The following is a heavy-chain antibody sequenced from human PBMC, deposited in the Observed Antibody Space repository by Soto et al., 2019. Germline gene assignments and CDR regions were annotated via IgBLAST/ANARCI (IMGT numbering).Heavy chain of an antibody. D-gene: IGHD6-13*01. V-gene: IGHV3-11*06. Sequence: QVQLVESGGGLVKPGGSLRLSCAASGFTFSDYYMSWIRQAPGKGLEWVSYISSSSSYTNYADSVKGRFTISRDNAKNSLYLQMNSLRAEDTAVYYCASYGSSWYGAMVVFQHWGQGTLVTVSS. CDR2: ISSSSSYT. CDR1: GFTFSDYY. CDR3: ASYGSSWYGAMVVFQH. J-gene: IGHJ1*01.